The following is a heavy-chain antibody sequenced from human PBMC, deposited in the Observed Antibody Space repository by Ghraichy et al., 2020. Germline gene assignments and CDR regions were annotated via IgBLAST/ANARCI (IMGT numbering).Heavy chain of an antibody. Sequence: SETLSLTCTVSGGSISSYYWSWIRQPPGKGLEWIGYIYYSGSTNYNPSLKSRVTISVDTSKNQFSLKLSSVTAADTAVYYCARVGVGLYHAFDIWGQGTMVTVSS. CDR1: GGSISSYY. J-gene: IGHJ3*02. D-gene: IGHD2-15*01. CDR3: ARVGVGLYHAFDI. V-gene: IGHV4-59*01. CDR2: IYYSGST.